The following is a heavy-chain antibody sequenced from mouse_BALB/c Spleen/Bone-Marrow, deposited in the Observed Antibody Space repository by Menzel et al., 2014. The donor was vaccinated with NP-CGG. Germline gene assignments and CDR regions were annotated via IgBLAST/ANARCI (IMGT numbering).Heavy chain of an antibody. CDR2: IDPANGNT. Sequence: VQLQQSGAELVKPGASVKLSCTASGFNIKDTYMHWVKQGPEQGLEWIGRIDPANGNTKYDPKFQGKATITADTSSXTSYLHLISLTSEDTAVYYCARNGNYGAWFAYWGQGTLVTVSA. V-gene: IGHV14-3*02. CDR1: GFNIKDTY. J-gene: IGHJ3*01. CDR3: ARNGNYGAWFAY. D-gene: IGHD2-1*01.